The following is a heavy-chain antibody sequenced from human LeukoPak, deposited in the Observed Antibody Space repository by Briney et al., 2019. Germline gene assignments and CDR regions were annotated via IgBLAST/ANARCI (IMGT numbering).Heavy chain of an antibody. CDR2: IRYDGSNK. CDR3: AKEDYDILTGSAFDY. Sequence: GGSLRLSCAASGFTFSSYGMHWVRQAPGKGLEWVAFIRYDGSNKYYADSVKGRSTISRDNSKNTLYLQMNSLRAEDTAVYYCAKEDYDILTGSAFDYWGQGTLVTVSS. D-gene: IGHD3-9*01. V-gene: IGHV3-30*02. CDR1: GFTFSSYG. J-gene: IGHJ4*02.